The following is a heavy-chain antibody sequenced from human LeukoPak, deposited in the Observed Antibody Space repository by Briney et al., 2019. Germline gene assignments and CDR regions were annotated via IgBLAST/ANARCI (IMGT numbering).Heavy chain of an antibody. D-gene: IGHD6-13*01. V-gene: IGHV4-34*01. CDR1: GGSFSGYY. CDR3: ARGLVQGHFDY. J-gene: IGHJ4*02. CDR2: INHSGST. Sequence: SETLSLTCAVYGGSFSGYYWSWIRQPPGKGLEWIGEINHSGSTNYNPSLKSRVTISVGTSKNQFSLKLSSVTAADTAVYYCARGLVQGHFDYWGQGTLVTVSS.